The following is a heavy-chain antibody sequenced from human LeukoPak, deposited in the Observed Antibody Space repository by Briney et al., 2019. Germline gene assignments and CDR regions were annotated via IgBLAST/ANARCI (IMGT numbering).Heavy chain of an antibody. CDR2: TRNKAYSYTT. J-gene: IGHJ4*02. D-gene: IGHD3-10*01. CDR3: ARTYGSGSYKYYFDY. Sequence: GRSLRLSCAASGFTFSDHDMDWVRQAPGKGLEWVGRTRNKAYSYTTYYAASVKGRFTISRDDSKNLLYLEMNSLKTEDTAVYYCARTYGSGSYKYYFDYWGQGTLVTVSS. V-gene: IGHV3-72*01. CDR1: GFTFSDHD.